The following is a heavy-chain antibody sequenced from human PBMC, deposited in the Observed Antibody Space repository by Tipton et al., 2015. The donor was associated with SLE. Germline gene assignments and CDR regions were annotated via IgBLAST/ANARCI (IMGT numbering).Heavy chain of an antibody. V-gene: IGHV4-38-2*02. CDR3: AREDVGYCNGGSCPYYFDY. CDR2: IFHSGNT. CDR1: GYSISNGYY. J-gene: IGHJ4*02. Sequence: TLSLTCDVSGYSISNGYYWGWIRQPPATGLEWIGHIFHSGNTYYRPSLKSRVTMSVDTSKNQFSVNLRSVTAADTAVYYCAREDVGYCNGGSCPYYFDYWGQGTMVTVSS. D-gene: IGHD2-15*01.